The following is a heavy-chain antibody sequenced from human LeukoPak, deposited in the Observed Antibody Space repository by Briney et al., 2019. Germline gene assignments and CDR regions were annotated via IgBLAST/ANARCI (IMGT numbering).Heavy chain of an antibody. CDR3: ARLKGGSYYFLNWFVY. CDR2: IYYTGST. D-gene: IGHD1-26*01. J-gene: IGHJ4*02. V-gene: IGHV4-39*01. CDR1: VCSISRTSYL. Sequence: SETLSLTCIVSVCSISRTSYLWGWIRQPPGKGLEWIGNIYYTGSTYYNPSLKSRVTISVDTSKNQFSLKLSSVTAADTAVYYCARLKGGSYYFLNWFVYWGQGTLVTVSS.